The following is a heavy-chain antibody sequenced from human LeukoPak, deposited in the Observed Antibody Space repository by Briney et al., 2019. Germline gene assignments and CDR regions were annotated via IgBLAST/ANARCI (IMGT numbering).Heavy chain of an antibody. CDR3: ARGPPTGGGAYVGDY. J-gene: IGHJ4*01. CDR2: TDAGGSST. Sequence: GGSLRLSCAASELTFENHWMHWVRQVPGKGLEWVSRTDAGGSSTSYADSVRGRFSISRDNGKSTLYLQMNSLRVEDTAVYYCARGPPTGGGAYVGDYWGHGTLVTVSS. CDR1: ELTFENHW. D-gene: IGHD2-8*02. V-gene: IGHV3-74*01.